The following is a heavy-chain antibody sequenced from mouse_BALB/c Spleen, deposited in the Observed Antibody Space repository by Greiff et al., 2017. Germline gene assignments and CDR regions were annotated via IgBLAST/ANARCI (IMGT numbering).Heavy chain of an antibody. V-gene: IGHV2-9*02. CDR1: GFSLTSYG. D-gene: IGHD1-1*01. CDR3: ARDREEIYYSFAY. Sequence: QVQLKQSGPGLVAPSQSLSITCTVSGFSLTSYGVHWVRQPPGKGLEWLGVIWAGGSTNYNSALMSRLSISKDNSKSQVFLKMNSLQTDDTAMYYCARDREEIYYSFAYWGQGTLVTVSA. CDR2: IWAGGST. J-gene: IGHJ3*01.